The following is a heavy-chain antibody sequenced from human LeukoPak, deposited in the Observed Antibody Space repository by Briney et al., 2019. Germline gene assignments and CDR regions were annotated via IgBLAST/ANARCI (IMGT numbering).Heavy chain of an antibody. D-gene: IGHD3-9*01. CDR1: GFTVSSNY. Sequence: PGGSLRLSCAASGFTVSSNYMSWVRQAPGKGLEWVSVIYSGGSTYYADSVKGRFTISRDNSKNTLYLQMNSLRAEDTAVYYCARVGAYYDILTGYSPDNWFDPWGQGTLVTVPS. CDR2: IYSGGST. V-gene: IGHV3-53*01. CDR3: ARVGAYYDILTGYSPDNWFDP. J-gene: IGHJ5*02.